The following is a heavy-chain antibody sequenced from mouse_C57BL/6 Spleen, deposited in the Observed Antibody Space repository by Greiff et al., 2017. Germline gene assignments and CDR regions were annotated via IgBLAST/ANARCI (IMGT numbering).Heavy chain of an antibody. Sequence: EVPLMESGGGLVKPGGSLKLSCAASGFTFSSYAMSWVRPTPEKRLEWVATLSDGGSYTYYPDNVKGRFTLSRDNAKNNLYLQMSHLKSEDTAMYYCARDHGGLQFAYWGQGTLVTVSA. V-gene: IGHV5-4*01. J-gene: IGHJ3*01. D-gene: IGHD3-1*01. CDR3: ARDHGGLQFAY. CDR1: GFTFSSYA. CDR2: LSDGGSYT.